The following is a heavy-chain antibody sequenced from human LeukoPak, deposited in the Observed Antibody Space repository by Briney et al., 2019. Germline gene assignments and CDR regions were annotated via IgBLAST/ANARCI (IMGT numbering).Heavy chain of an antibody. CDR3: ARNLRAAIYFDY. CDR1: GRSISSSSHY. Sequence: SETLSLTCTVSGRSISSSSHYWGWIRQPPGKGLEWIGSIYYSGSTYYNPSLKSRVTISVDTSKNQYSLKLSSVTAADTAVYYCARNLRAAIYFDYWGQGTLVTVSS. J-gene: IGHJ4*02. CDR2: IYYSGST. D-gene: IGHD2-2*01. V-gene: IGHV4-39*07.